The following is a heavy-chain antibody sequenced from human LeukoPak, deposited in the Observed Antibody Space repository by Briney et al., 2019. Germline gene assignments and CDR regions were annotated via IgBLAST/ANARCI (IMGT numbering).Heavy chain of an antibody. D-gene: IGHD1-7*01. CDR3: ARTTGTTSLLIDY. V-gene: IGHV4-31*03. CDR2: IYYSGST. Sequence: PSETLSLTCTVSGGSISSGGYYWSWIRQHPGKGLEWIGYIYYSGSTYYNPSLKSRVTISVDTSKNQFSLKLSSVTAADTAVYYCARTTGTTSLLIDYWGQGTLVTVSS. CDR1: GGSISSGGYY. J-gene: IGHJ4*02.